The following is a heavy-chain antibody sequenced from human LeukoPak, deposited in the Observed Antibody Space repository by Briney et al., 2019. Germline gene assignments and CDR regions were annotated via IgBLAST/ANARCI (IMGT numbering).Heavy chain of an antibody. J-gene: IGHJ6*03. Sequence: SETLSLTCTVSGGSISSGFYYWAWIRQPPGKGLEWIGSIYYSGITYYNPSFKSPVTISIDTAKNQFSLKLSSVNAADTAVYYCARGPGSNYYYYMDVWGKGTTVTISS. CDR2: IYYSGIT. CDR1: GGSISSGFYY. D-gene: IGHD3-10*01. CDR3: ARGPGSNYYYYMDV. V-gene: IGHV4-39*01.